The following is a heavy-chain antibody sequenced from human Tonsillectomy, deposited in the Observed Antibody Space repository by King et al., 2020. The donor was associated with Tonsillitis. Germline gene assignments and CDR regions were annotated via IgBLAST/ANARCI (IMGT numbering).Heavy chain of an antibody. Sequence: QLQESGPGLVKPSETLSLICTVAGGSISSSYWSWIRQPPGKKLEYIGYIYYIGSTNYNPSLQSRVTISIDTSKNQFSLRLSSVTAADTAVYYCARLWRDGYHLAFDYWGQGSLVTVSS. D-gene: IGHD5-24*01. CDR3: ARLWRDGYHLAFDY. CDR2: IYYIGST. CDR1: GGSISSSY. J-gene: IGHJ4*02. V-gene: IGHV4-59*01.